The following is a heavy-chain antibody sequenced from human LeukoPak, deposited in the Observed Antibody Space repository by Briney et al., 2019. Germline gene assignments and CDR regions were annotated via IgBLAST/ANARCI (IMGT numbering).Heavy chain of an antibody. CDR3: ARVGMLELRAEYFPH. D-gene: IGHD1-7*01. V-gene: IGHV4-4*09. J-gene: IGHJ1*01. Sequence: SETLSLTCTDSGGSISSYYWSWIRQPPGKGLERIGYVYTSGSTNYNPSLKSRVTISVDTSKNQFSLKLSSVTAADTAVYYCARVGMLELRAEYFPHWGQGTLVTVSS. CDR1: GGSISSYY. CDR2: VYTSGST.